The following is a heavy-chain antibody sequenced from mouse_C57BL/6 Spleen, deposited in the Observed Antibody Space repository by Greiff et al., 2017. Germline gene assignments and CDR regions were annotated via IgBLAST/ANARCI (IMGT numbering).Heavy chain of an antibody. V-gene: IGHV1-19*01. CDR2: LNPYNGGT. CDR1: GYTFTDYY. J-gene: IGHJ3*01. D-gene: IGHD2-10*01. CDR3: ARSYYCNSAWFAY. Sequence: EVQLQQSGPVLVKPGASVKMSCKASGYTFTDYYMNWVKQSHGKSLEWIGVLNPYNGGTSYNQKFKGKVTLTVDKSSSTAYMELNSLTSEDSAVFYCARSYYCNSAWFAYWGQGTLVTVSA.